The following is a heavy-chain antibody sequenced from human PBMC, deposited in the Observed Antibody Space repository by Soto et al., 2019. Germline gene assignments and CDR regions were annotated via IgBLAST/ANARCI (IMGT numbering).Heavy chain of an antibody. CDR1: GGSISSGGYY. D-gene: IGHD6-13*01. Sequence: ASETLSLTCTVSGGSISSGGYYWSWIRQHPGKGLEWIGYIYYSGSTYYNPSLKSRVTISVDTSKNQFSLKLSSVTAADTAVYYCARVGGSSSWDYGMDVWGQGTTVTVSS. J-gene: IGHJ6*02. CDR3: ARVGGSSSWDYGMDV. V-gene: IGHV4-31*03. CDR2: IYYSGST.